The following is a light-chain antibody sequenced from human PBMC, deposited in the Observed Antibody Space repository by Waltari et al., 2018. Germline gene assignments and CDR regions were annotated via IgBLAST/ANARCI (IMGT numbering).Light chain of an antibody. V-gene: IGKV1-39*01. J-gene: IGKJ3*01. CDR1: QSISPA. CDR3: QQTYSTPFT. Sequence: DIQMTQSPSSLSASVGDRVTIACRASQSISPALNWYQQKPGKAPNLLIYAATRLQSGVPSRFSGSGSGTDFTLTIRSLQPEDFATYYCQQTYSTPFTFGPGTKVDI. CDR2: AAT.